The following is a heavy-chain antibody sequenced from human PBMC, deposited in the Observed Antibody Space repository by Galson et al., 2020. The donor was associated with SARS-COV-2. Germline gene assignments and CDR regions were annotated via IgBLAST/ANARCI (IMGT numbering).Heavy chain of an antibody. CDR2: IDPSDSYT. CDR3: ARHLDLGLHYYMDV. V-gene: IGHV5-10-1*01. CDR1: GSSFTSYW. J-gene: IGHJ6*03. D-gene: IGHD1-7*01. Sequence: KVSCKGSGSSFTSYWLSWVRQMPGKGLEWMGRIDPSDSYTNYSPSFQGHVTISADKSISTAYLQWSSLKASDTAMYYCARHLDLGLHYYMDVWGKGTTVTVSS.